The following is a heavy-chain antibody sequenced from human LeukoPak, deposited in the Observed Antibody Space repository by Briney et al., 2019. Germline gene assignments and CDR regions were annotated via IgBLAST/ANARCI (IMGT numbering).Heavy chain of an antibody. V-gene: IGHV4-34*01. D-gene: IGHD5-18*01. CDR2: INRSGST. J-gene: IGHJ4*02. CDR3: ARLGYSYGLDY. CDR1: GGSFSGYY. Sequence: PSETLSLTCAVYGGSFSGYYWSWIRQPPGKGLEWIGEINRSGSTNYNPSLKSRVTISVDTSKNQFSLKLSSVTAADTAVYYCARLGYSYGLDYWGQGTLVTVSS.